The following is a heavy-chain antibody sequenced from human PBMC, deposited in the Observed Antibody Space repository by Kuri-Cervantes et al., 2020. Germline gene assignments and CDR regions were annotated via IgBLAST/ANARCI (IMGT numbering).Heavy chain of an antibody. Sequence: ASVKVSCKASGYTFTTYYLHWVRQAPGQGLEWMGVINPSGGTKTLQKFQGRVTMTRDTSISTAYMEVRRLRSDDTAVYYCARDSTPYNYGYDYWGQGTLVTVSS. CDR3: ARDSTPYNYGYDY. CDR2: INPSGGT. J-gene: IGHJ4*02. D-gene: IGHD5-18*01. CDR1: GYTFTTYY. V-gene: IGHV1-2*02.